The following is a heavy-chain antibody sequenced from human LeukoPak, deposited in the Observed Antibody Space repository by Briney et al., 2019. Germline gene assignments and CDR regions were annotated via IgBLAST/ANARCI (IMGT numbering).Heavy chain of an antibody. CDR2: ISSSSTTI. J-gene: IGHJ5*02. CDR3: ARRDYSSSWISWFDP. CDR1: GFTFSSYS. D-gene: IGHD6-13*01. Sequence: QTGGSLRLSCAASGFTFSSYSMNWVRQAPGKGLEWVSYISSSSTTIYYADSVKGRFTISRDNAKNSLYLQMNSLGVEDTAVYYCARRDYSSSWISWFDPWGQGTQVTVSS. V-gene: IGHV3-48*04.